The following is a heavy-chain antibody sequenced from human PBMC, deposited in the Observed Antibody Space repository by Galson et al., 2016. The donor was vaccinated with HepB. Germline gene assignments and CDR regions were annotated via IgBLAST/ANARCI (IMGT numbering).Heavy chain of an antibody. J-gene: IGHJ4*02. CDR1: GFTFSSYA. V-gene: IGHV3-23*01. CDR2: IRGSGDNT. Sequence: SLRLSCAVSGFTFSSYAMSWVRQAPGKGLEWVSAIRGSGDNTYYGDSVKGRFTISRDNSKNTLHLQMNGLRAEDTAIYYCAKVPNIGFFYYLDYWGQGTLVTVSS. CDR3: AKVPNIGFFYYLDY. D-gene: IGHD2/OR15-2a*01.